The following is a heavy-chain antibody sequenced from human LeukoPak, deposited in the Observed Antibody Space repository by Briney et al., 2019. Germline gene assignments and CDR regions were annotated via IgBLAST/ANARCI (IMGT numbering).Heavy chain of an antibody. Sequence: ASVKVSCKASGYTFTSYDINWVRQATGQGLEWMGWISAYNGNTNYAQKLQGRVTMTTDTSTSTAYMELRSLRSDDTAVYYCARGEQWLVRFDYWGQGTLVTVSS. V-gene: IGHV1-18*01. D-gene: IGHD6-19*01. J-gene: IGHJ4*02. CDR2: ISAYNGNT. CDR3: ARGEQWLVRFDY. CDR1: GYTFTSYD.